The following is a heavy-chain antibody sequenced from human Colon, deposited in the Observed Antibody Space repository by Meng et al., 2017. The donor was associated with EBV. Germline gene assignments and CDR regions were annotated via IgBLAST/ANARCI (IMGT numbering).Heavy chain of an antibody. D-gene: IGHD2-15*01. CDR1: GGSFSDSY. CDR3: ASSDCSGGTCYLDC. CDR2: INHVGST. Sequence: GHHKQWGAGMLKPSETRSLTCTVYGGSFSDSYWTWIRQPLGKGLEWIGEINHVGSTTYNPSLKSRVTISVDTSKNQFSLKLSSVTAADAAVYYCASSDCSGGTCYLDCWGQGTLVTVSS. J-gene: IGHJ4*02. V-gene: IGHV4-34*01.